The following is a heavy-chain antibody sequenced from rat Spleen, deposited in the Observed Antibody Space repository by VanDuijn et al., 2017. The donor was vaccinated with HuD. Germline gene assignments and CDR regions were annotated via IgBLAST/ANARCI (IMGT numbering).Heavy chain of an antibody. D-gene: IGHD1-6*01. CDR3: ARDRILRSTGFDY. CDR1: GFTFSNYG. Sequence: EVQLVESGGGLVQPGRSLKLSCAVSGFTFSNYGMAWVRQAPTKGLEWVATISYDGSNTYYRDSVKGRFTISRDNTKSTLYLQMDSLGSEDTATYYCARDRILRSTGFDYWGQGVMVTVSS. J-gene: IGHJ2*01. CDR2: ISYDGSNT. V-gene: IGHV5-29*01.